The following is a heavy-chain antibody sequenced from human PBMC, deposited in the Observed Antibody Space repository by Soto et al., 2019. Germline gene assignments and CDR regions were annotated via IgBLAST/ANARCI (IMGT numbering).Heavy chain of an antibody. V-gene: IGHV1-18*01. J-gene: IGHJ1*01. CDR1: GYTFTSYG. D-gene: IGHD6-13*01. CDR3: ARDRGIAAAY. Sequence: QVQLVQSGAEVKKPGASVKVSCKASGYTFTSYGISWVRQAPVQGVEWMGGIIAYNGNTNYAQKLQGRVTMTTDTSASTADMELRSVSSGDTAVYYCARDRGIAAAYWGQGTLVTVST. CDR2: IIAYNGNT.